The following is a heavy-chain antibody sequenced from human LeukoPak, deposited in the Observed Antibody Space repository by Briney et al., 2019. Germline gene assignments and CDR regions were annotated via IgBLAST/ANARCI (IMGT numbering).Heavy chain of an antibody. D-gene: IGHD2-2*01. CDR3: ARDGLIYCSSTSCPPLKCDY. Sequence: ASVKVSCKASGYTFTSYGISWVRQAPGQGLEWMGWISAYNGNTNYAQKLQGRVTMTTDTFTSTAYMELRSLRSDDTAVYYCARDGLIYCSSTSCPPLKCDYWGQGTLVTVSS. V-gene: IGHV1-18*04. CDR1: GYTFTSYG. J-gene: IGHJ4*02. CDR2: ISAYNGNT.